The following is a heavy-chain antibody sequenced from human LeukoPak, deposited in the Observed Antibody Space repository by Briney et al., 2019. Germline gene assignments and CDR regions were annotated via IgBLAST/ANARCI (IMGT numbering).Heavy chain of an antibody. V-gene: IGHV1-69*10. Sequence: SVKVSCKASGGTFSSYAISWVRQAPGQGLEWMGGIIPILGTANYAQKFQGRVTITADKSTSTAYMELSSLRSEDTAVYYCAPTYYYGSGSYGPFDYWGQGTLVTVSS. J-gene: IGHJ4*02. CDR1: GGTFSSYA. D-gene: IGHD3-10*01. CDR3: APTYYYGSGSYGPFDY. CDR2: IIPILGTA.